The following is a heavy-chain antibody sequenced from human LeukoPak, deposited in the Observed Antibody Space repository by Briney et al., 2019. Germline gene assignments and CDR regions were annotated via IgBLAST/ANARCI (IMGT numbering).Heavy chain of an antibody. CDR2: ISSSSSYI. D-gene: IGHD4-17*01. CDR3: ARDYGDYVPGRHHYYYYYMDV. V-gene: IGHV3-21*01. J-gene: IGHJ6*03. CDR1: GFTFSTYG. Sequence: GGSLRLSCEASGFTFSTYGMHWVCQTPGKGLEWVSSISSSSSYIFYADSVKGRFTMSRDNAKKSLFLQMNSLRAEDTAVYYCARDYGDYVPGRHHYYYYYMDVWGKGTTVTVSS.